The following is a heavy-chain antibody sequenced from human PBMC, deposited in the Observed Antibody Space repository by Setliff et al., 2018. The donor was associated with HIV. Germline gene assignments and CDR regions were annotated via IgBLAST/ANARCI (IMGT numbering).Heavy chain of an antibody. J-gene: IGHJ6*03. V-gene: IGHV4-34*01. CDR2: INHSGST. D-gene: IGHD3-10*01. Sequence: SETLSLTCAVYGGSFSGYYWSWIRQPPGKGLEWIGEINHSGSTNYNPSLKSRVTISIDTSKNHVSLMLSSMTAADTAVYYCVRTGSSTSWGVYHYYYMDIWGKGTTVTVSS. CDR3: VRTGSSTSWGVYHYYYMDI. CDR1: GGSFSGYY.